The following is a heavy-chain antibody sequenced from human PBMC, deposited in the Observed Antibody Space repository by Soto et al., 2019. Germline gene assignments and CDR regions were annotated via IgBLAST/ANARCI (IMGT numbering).Heavy chain of an antibody. CDR1: GFTFSSYG. CDR3: AKDHGGSARGMDV. CDR2: ISYDGSNK. V-gene: IGHV3-30*18. D-gene: IGHD3-10*01. Sequence: QVQLVESGGGVVQPGRSLRLSCAASGFTFSSYGMHWVRQAPGKGLEWVAVISYDGSNKYYADSVKGRFTISRDNSKTTLYLQMNSLRAEDTAVYYCAKDHGGSARGMDVWGQGTTVTVSS. J-gene: IGHJ6*02.